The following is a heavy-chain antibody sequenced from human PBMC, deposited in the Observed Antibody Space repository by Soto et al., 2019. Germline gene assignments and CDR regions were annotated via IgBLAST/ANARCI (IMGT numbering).Heavy chain of an antibody. CDR1: GDTFTSYY. CDR2: INPSGGST. CDR3: ARDPRKRYSGSYYFDY. V-gene: IGHV1-46*01. D-gene: IGHD1-26*01. Sequence: ASVKVSCKACGDTFTSYYMHWVRQAPGQGLEWMGIINPSGGSTSYAQKFQGRVTMTRDTSTSTVYTELSSLRSEDTAVYYCARDPRKRYSGSYYFDYWGQGTLVTVSS. J-gene: IGHJ4*02.